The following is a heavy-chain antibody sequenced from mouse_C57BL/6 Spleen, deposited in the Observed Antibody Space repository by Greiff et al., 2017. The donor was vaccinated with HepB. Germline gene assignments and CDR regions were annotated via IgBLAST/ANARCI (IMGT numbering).Heavy chain of an antibody. CDR3: ARSPQIYYGYPWFAY. CDR1: GYAFSSSW. CDR2: IYPGDGDT. V-gene: IGHV1-82*01. Sequence: VQLQQSGPELVKPGASVKISCKASGYAFSSSWMNWVKQRPGKGLEWIGRIYPGDGDTNYNGKFKGKATLTADKSSSTAYMQLSSLTSEDSAVYCCARSPQIYYGYPWFAYWGQGTLVTVSA. J-gene: IGHJ3*01. D-gene: IGHD2-2*01.